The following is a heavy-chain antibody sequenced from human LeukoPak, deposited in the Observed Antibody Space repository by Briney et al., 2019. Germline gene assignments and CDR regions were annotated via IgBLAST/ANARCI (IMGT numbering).Heavy chain of an antibody. D-gene: IGHD4-23*01. Sequence: GESLKISCKASGYSFNTYWFAWVRQMPGKGLEWMGIIFPGDSDTRYSPSFQGQVTITADKSTSTAYLQWDTLRASDTAIDYCARAGFGGNSGQFDFWGQGTLVTVSS. CDR2: IFPGDSDT. CDR3: ARAGFGGNSGQFDF. V-gene: IGHV5-51*01. CDR1: GYSFNTYW. J-gene: IGHJ4*02.